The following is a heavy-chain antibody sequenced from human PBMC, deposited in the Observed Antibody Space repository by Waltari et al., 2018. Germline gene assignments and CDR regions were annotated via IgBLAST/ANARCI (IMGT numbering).Heavy chain of an antibody. J-gene: IGHJ4*02. D-gene: IGHD2-2*02. CDR3: AKYPNGDFAFDY. CDR2: IYPDDSDT. CDR1: GHRFTNYW. Sequence: VQLVQSGPEVNKPVQSLKISCNDSGHRFTNYWVAWVRQLPGKGLGCVAIIYPDDSDTRYSPSFQGQVTISADKSISTAYLRWSSLKASDTAIYYCAKYPNGDFAFDYWGQGTLVSVSS. V-gene: IGHV5-51*01.